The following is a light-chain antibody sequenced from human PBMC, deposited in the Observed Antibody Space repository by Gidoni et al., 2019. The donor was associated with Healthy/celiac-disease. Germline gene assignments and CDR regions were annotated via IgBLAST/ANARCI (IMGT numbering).Light chain of an antibody. CDR1: QSVSSY. J-gene: IGKJ4*01. Sequence: EIVLTQSTATLSLSPGERATLSCRASQSVSSYLAWYQQKPGQAPRLLIYDASNRAACIPARFSGSGSGTDFTLTISSLEPEDFAVYYCQQRSNWPPLTFGGGTKVEIK. CDR3: QQRSNWPPLT. CDR2: DAS. V-gene: IGKV3-11*01.